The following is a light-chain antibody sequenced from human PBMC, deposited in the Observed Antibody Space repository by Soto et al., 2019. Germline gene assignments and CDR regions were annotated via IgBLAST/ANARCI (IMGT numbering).Light chain of an antibody. V-gene: IGLV2-11*01. J-gene: IGLJ2*01. CDR3: CSYAGSYTFGVV. CDR1: SSDVGGYNY. Sequence: QSVLTQPRSVSGSPGQSVTISCTGTSSDVGGYNYVSWYQQHPGKAPKLMIYDVSKRPSGVPDRFSGSKSGNPASLTISGLQAEDEADYYCCSYAGSYTFGVVFGGGTKLTVL. CDR2: DVS.